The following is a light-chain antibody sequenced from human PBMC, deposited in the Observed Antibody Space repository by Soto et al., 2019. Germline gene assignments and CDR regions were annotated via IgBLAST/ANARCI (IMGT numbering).Light chain of an antibody. V-gene: IGKV3-20*01. CDR2: GAS. CDR3: QQYGSSPTWT. J-gene: IGKJ1*01. CDR1: QSVSSSY. Sequence: EIVLTQSPGTLSLSPGERATLSCRASQSVSSSYLAWYQQKPGQAPRLLIYGASSRATGIPDRFSGSGSGTDFTLSISRLEPEYFALYYCQQYGSSPTWTFGQGTKVEIQ.